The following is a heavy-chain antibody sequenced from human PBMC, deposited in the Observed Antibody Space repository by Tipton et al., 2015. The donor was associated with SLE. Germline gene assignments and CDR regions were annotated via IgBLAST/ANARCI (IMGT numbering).Heavy chain of an antibody. Sequence: TLSLTCTVSGASIRSHYWAWIRQPPGKGLEWIGHIYYSGSTYYIPSLKSRITISVDTSKNQFSLRLTSVTAADTAVYYCARTLGAIAHAVYDAFDIWGQGKMVTVSS. V-gene: IGHV4-59*11. CDR1: GASIRSHY. CDR2: IYYSGST. D-gene: IGHD1-26*01. J-gene: IGHJ3*02. CDR3: ARTLGAIAHAVYDAFDI.